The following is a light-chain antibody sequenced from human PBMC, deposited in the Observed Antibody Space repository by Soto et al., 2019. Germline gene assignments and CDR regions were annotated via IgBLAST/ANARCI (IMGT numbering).Light chain of an antibody. CDR1: QGISSY. V-gene: IGKV1-8*01. CDR3: QQYNDWPPWT. J-gene: IGKJ1*01. CDR2: AAS. Sequence: AIRMTQSPSSLSASTGDRVTITCRASQGISSYLAWYQQKPGKAPKLLIYAASTLQSGVPSRFSGSGSGTDFTLTINSLQSEDFAVYYCQQYNDWPPWTFGQGTKVDIK.